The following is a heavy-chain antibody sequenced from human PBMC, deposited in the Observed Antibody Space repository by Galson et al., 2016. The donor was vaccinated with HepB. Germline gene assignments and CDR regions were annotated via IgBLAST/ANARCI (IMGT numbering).Heavy chain of an antibody. CDR1: GGSISGTDYY. CDR3: ARDPQARNCSTTTCLYINWCDP. V-gene: IGHV4-61*08. D-gene: IGHD2-2*01. Sequence: ETLSLTCTVSGGSISGTDYYWGWIRQPPGKGLEWIGYIYSSGSTHYNPSLKSRVTLSLDTSKNQFSLKLRSVTAADTAVYYVARDPQARNCSTTTCLYINWCDPWGQGTLVTVSS. CDR2: IYSSGST. J-gene: IGHJ5*02.